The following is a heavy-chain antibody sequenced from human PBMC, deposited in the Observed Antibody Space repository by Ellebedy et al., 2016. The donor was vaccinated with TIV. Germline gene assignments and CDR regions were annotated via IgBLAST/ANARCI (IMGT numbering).Heavy chain of an antibody. V-gene: IGHV4-39*01. CDR2: IYYSGST. Sequence: MPSETLSLTCTVSGGSISSSSYYWGWIRQPPGKGLEWIGSIYYSGSTYYNPSLKSRVTISVDTSKNQFSLKLSSVTAADTAVYYCARLQIGDRGDCSYFDYWGQGTLVTVSS. D-gene: IGHD2-21*02. CDR1: GGSISSSSYY. CDR3: ARLQIGDRGDCSYFDY. J-gene: IGHJ4*02.